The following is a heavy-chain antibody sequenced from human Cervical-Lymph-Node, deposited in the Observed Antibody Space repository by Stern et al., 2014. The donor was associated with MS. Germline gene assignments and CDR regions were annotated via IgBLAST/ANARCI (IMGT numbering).Heavy chain of an antibody. V-gene: IGHV4-30-4*01. J-gene: IGHJ5*02. CDR3: ARDRSYDFWSGYSPAWFDP. CDR2: IYYSGST. Sequence: QVQLQESGPGLVKPSQTLSLTCTVSGGSISSGDYYWSWIRQPPGKGLEWIGYIYYSGSTYYNPSLKSRVTISVDTSKNQFSLKLSSVTAADTAVYYCARDRSYDFWSGYSPAWFDPWGQGTLVTVSS. D-gene: IGHD3-3*01. CDR1: GGSISSGDYY.